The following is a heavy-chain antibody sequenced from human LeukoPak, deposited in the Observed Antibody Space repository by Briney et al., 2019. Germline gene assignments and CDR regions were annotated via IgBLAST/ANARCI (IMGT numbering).Heavy chain of an antibody. CDR1: GGSISSYY. CDR2: IYYSGST. Sequence: SETLSLTCTVSGGSISSYYWSWIRQPPGKGLEWIGYIYYSGSTNYNPSLKSRVIISVDTSKNQFSLKLSSVTAADTAVYYCARTLDTALPFDYWGQGTLVTVSS. V-gene: IGHV4-59*01. CDR3: ARTLDTALPFDY. D-gene: IGHD5-18*01. J-gene: IGHJ4*02.